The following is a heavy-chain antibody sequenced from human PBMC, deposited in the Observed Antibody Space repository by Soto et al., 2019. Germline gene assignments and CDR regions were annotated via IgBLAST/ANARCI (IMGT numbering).Heavy chain of an antibody. CDR3: TKIGIPDYDDSSGYAY. J-gene: IGHJ4*02. D-gene: IGHD3-22*01. CDR1: GGSISSSTYY. Sequence: SETLSLTCTVSGGSISSSTYYWGWMRQPPGKGLEWIASFFIGGNTYYNPSLKSRVTISVDTSKNQFSLKLSSVTAADTAVYYCTKIGIPDYDDSSGYAYWGQGTQVTVSS. CDR2: FFIGGNT. V-gene: IGHV4-39*01.